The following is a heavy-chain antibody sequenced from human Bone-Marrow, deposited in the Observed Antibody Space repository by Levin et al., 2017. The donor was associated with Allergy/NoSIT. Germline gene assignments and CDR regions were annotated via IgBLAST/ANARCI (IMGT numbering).Heavy chain of an antibody. CDR2: ISDSGFSQ. CDR3: AKDDKDYGDDYCDY. CDR1: GFTFSNYA. J-gene: IGHJ4*02. V-gene: IGHV3-23*01. D-gene: IGHD4/OR15-4a*01. Sequence: GESLKISCAASGFTFSNYAMTWVRQAPGQGLEWVASISDSGFSQYYSDSVKGRFTISRDNSKNTLYLHMSSLRADDTAVFYCAKDDKDYGDDYCDYWGQGTLVTVSS.